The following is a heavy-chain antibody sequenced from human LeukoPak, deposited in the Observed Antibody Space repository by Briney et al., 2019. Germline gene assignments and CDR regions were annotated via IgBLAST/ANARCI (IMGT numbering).Heavy chain of an antibody. CDR3: ATDNSARAY. CDR1: GFTFANGW. J-gene: IGHJ4*02. Sequence: GGSLRLSCEASGFTFANGWMSWVRQAPGKGLEWIGRIKSKADGGTTDYAAVIKDRFSISRDDSKNTLYLQMNSLKTDDTGIYYCATDNSARAYWGQGTLVTVSS. CDR2: IKSKADGGTT. V-gene: IGHV3-15*01.